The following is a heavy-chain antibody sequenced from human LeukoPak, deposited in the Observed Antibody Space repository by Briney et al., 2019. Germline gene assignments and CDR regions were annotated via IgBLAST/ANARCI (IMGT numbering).Heavy chain of an antibody. J-gene: IGHJ5*02. D-gene: IGHD2-15*01. V-gene: IGHV4-39*07. Sequence: SETLSLTCTVSGGSISSSSYHRGWIRQPPGKGLEWIGSIYYSGSTYYNPSLKSRVTISVDTSKNQFSLKLSSVTAADTAVYYCASTCSGGSCYLRNWFDPWGQGTLVTVSS. CDR2: IYYSGST. CDR1: GGSISSSSYH. CDR3: ASTCSGGSCYLRNWFDP.